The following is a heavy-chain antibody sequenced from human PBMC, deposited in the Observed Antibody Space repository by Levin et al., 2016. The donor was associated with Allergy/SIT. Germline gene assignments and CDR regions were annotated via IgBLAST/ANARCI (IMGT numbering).Heavy chain of an antibody. CDR1: GFTVSSNY. D-gene: IGHD3-22*01. CDR3: ARDADYYDSSGYHY. Sequence: GGSLRLSCAASGFTVSSNYMSWVRQAPGKGLEWVSVIYSGGSTYYADSVKGRFTISRDNSKNTLYLQMNSLRAEDTAVYYCARDADYYDSSGYHYWGQGTLVTVSS. CDR2: IYSGGST. J-gene: IGHJ4*02. V-gene: IGHV3-66*02.